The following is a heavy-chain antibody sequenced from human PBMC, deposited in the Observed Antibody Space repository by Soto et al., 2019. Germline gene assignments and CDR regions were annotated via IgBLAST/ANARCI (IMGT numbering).Heavy chain of an antibody. D-gene: IGHD6-19*01. CDR1: GFTFSDYY. Sequence: PGWSLRLSCAGSGFTFSDYYMTWIRQAPGKGLEWVSYINTLSSAIYYADSVKGRFTISRDNAKNSLYLQMNSLRAEDTAVYYSARRLQWQLRPLDSWGRGTLVTVSS. V-gene: IGHV3-11*01. CDR3: ARRLQWQLRPLDS. J-gene: IGHJ4*02. CDR2: INTLSSAI.